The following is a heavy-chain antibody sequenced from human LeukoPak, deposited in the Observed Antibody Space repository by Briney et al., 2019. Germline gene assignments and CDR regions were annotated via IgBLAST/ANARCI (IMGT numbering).Heavy chain of an antibody. D-gene: IGHD4-23*01. CDR1: GYTFTAYY. Sequence: ASVKVSCKASGYTFTAYYMHWVRQAPGQGLEWMGIINPSGGSKSYAQKFQGRVTMTRDTSTRTVYMELSSLRSEDTAVYYCARETTTVVTGFDYWGQGSLVSVSS. CDR2: INPSGGSK. V-gene: IGHV1-46*01. CDR3: ARETTTVVTGFDY. J-gene: IGHJ4*02.